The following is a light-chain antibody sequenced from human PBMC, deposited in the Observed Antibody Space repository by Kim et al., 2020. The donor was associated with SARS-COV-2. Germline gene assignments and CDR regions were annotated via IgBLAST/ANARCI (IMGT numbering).Light chain of an antibody. V-gene: IGKV3-15*01. Sequence: SVCPGESAPLSCRASQSVSSNLAWYQQKPGQAPRLLIYGASTRATGIPARFSGSGSGTEFALTISSLQSEDFAVYYCQQYNNWPYTFGQGTKLEI. CDR3: QQYNNWPYT. J-gene: IGKJ2*01. CDR1: QSVSSN. CDR2: GAS.